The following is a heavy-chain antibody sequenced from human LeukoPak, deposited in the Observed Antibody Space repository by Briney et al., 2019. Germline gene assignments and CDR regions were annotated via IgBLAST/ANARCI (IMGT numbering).Heavy chain of an antibody. V-gene: IGHV4-59*01. CDR3: ARAPTHYYGSGSYFDY. CDR1: GGSISSYY. CDR2: IYYSGST. Sequence: SETLSLTCTVSGGSISSYYWSWIRQPPGKGLEWIGYIYYSGSTNYNPSLKSRVTISVDTSKNQFSLKLSSVTAADTAVYYCARAPTHYYGSGSYFDYWGQGTLVTVSS. D-gene: IGHD3-10*01. J-gene: IGHJ4*02.